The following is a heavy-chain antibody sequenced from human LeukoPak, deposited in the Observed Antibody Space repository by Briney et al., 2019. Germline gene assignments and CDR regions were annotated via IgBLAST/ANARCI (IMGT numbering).Heavy chain of an antibody. CDR1: GGTFSSYA. CDR3: ARSSNYDILTGYLYYMDV. D-gene: IGHD3-9*01. V-gene: IGHV1-69*13. CDR2: IIPIFGTA. Sequence: SVKVSCKASGGTFSSYAISWVRQAPGQGLEWMGGIIPIFGTANYAQKFQGRVTITADESTSTAYMELSSLRSEDTAVYYCARSSNYDILTGYLYYMDVWGKGTTVTISS. J-gene: IGHJ6*03.